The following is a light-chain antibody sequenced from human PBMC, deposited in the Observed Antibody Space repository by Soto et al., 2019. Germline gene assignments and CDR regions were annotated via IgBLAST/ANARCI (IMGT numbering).Light chain of an antibody. CDR1: QSVSSN. V-gene: IGKV3-15*01. CDR3: QHGRT. CDR2: GAS. Sequence: EIVMTQSPATLSVSPGERATLSCRASQSVSSNLAWYQQKPGQAPRLLIYGASTRATGIPARFSGSGSGTEFTLNISSLQSEDFAVYYCQHGRTFGQGTKVEIK. J-gene: IGKJ1*01.